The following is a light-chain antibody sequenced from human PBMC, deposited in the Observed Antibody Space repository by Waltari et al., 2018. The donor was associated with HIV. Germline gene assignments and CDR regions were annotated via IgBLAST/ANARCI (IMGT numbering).Light chain of an antibody. J-gene: IGLJ2*01. Sequence: QSALTQPASVSGSPGQSITISCIGTSSDVGSDNLFTWYQQHPDKAPKLMIYDVSKRPSGVPDRFSGSKSGNTASLTVSGLQAEDEADYYCSSYAGRNNVVFGGGTKVTVL. CDR2: DVS. CDR3: SSYAGRNNVV. CDR1: SSDVGSDNL. V-gene: IGLV2-8*01.